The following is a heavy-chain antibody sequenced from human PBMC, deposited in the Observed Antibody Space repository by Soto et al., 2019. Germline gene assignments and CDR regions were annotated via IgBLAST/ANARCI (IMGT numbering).Heavy chain of an antibody. CDR1: GFTFSSYA. Sequence: GGSLRLSCAASGFTFSSYAMSWVRQAPGKGLEWVSSISGTTDSIYYADSVKGRFTISRDNAKNSLYLEMNSLRAEDTAVYYCARESEDLTSNFDYWGQGTLVTVSS. CDR2: ISGTTDSI. CDR3: ARESEDLTSNFDY. J-gene: IGHJ4*02. V-gene: IGHV3-23*01.